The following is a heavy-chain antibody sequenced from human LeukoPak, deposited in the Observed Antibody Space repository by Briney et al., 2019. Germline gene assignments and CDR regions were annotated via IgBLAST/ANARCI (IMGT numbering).Heavy chain of an antibody. CDR1: DYSISSAYY. V-gene: IGHV4-38-2*02. CDR3: ARDQAYCGGDCYFDF. CDR2: IYHSGST. Sequence: SETLSLTCAVSDYSISSAYYWGWIRQPPGKGLEWIGSIYHSGSTDYNPSLKSRVTISVDTSKNQFSLKLRSVTAADTAVYYCARDQAYCGGDCYFDFWGQGTLVTVSS. J-gene: IGHJ4*02. D-gene: IGHD2-21*02.